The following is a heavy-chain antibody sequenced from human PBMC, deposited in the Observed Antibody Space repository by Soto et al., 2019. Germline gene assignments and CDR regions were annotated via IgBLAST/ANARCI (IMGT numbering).Heavy chain of an antibody. CDR3: ARNSPTYYYGSGTYYKHGMDV. V-gene: IGHV3-21*01. CDR2: ISGSSTYI. D-gene: IGHD3-10*01. Sequence: GSLRLSCTASGFTFSTYSMNWVRQSPGKGLEWVSSISGSSTYIYYADSLKGRFTISRDNAKNSLYLQMSSLRAEDTAVYYCARNSPTYYYGSGTYYKHGMDVWGQGTTVTVSS. CDR1: GFTFSTYS. J-gene: IGHJ6*02.